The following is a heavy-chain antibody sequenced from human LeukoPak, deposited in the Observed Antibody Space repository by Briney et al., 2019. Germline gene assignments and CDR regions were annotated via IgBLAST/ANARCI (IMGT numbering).Heavy chain of an antibody. D-gene: IGHD4-23*01. CDR1: GFTFSIYS. J-gene: IGHJ4*02. CDR2: ISGGSSST. CDR3: ARNPGGIGDY. Sequence: GGSLRLSCAASGFTFSIYSMNWVRQAPGKGLEWVSFISGGSSSTFYADSVKGRFTVSRDNAKNSLYLQMNSLRDEDTAVYYCARNPGGIGDYWGQGTLVTVSS. V-gene: IGHV3-48*02.